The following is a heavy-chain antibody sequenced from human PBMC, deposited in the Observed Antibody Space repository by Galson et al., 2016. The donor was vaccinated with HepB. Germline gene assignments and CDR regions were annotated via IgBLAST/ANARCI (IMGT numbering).Heavy chain of an antibody. CDR2: IRGSSSSA. CDR3: AKDQWEWPTSYYYYYMDV. V-gene: IGHV3-23*01. CDR1: GFTFRNYA. D-gene: IGHD1-26*01. J-gene: IGHJ6*03. Sequence: SLRLSCAASGFTFRNYAMSWVRQAPGKGLEWVSGIRGSSSSAYYADSVKGRFTVSRDNSKDTLYLQMNSLRAEDKAVYYCAKDQWEWPTSYYYYYMDVWGKGTTVTVSS.